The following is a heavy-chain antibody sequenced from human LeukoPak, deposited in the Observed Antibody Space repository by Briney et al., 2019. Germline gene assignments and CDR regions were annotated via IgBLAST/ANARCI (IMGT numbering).Heavy chain of an antibody. V-gene: IGHV3-33*01. Sequence: GRSLRLSCAASGFTFSSYGMHWARQAPGKGLEWVAVIWYDGSNKYYADSVKGRFTISRDNSKNTLYLQMNSLRAEDTAVYYCARDLSDSSGYLYYWGQGTLVTVSS. CDR2: IWYDGSNK. CDR1: GFTFSSYG. D-gene: IGHD3-22*01. J-gene: IGHJ4*02. CDR3: ARDLSDSSGYLYY.